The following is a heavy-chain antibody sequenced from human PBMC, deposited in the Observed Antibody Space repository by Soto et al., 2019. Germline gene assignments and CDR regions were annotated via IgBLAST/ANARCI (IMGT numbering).Heavy chain of an antibody. Sequence: EVQLLESGGGLVQPGGSLRLSCAASGFTFSSYAMSWVRQGPEKGLEWVSGISDSGGNTYYADSVKGRFTISRDNSKNTLYLQMKGLRAEDTAVYYCAKDRCSGASCYWRGNWFDTWGQGTLVTVSS. J-gene: IGHJ5*02. CDR1: GFTFSSYA. V-gene: IGHV3-23*01. CDR3: AKDRCSGASCYWRGNWFDT. D-gene: IGHD2-15*01. CDR2: ISDSGGNT.